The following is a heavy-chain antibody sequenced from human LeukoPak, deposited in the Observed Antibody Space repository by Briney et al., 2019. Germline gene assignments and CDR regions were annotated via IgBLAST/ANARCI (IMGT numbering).Heavy chain of an antibody. D-gene: IGHD2-21*02. J-gene: IGHJ4*02. V-gene: IGHV1-58*01. CDR1: GFTFTSSA. CDR2: IVVGSGNT. CDR3: AAGDNSGDCYSCGNY. Sequence: ASVKVSCKASGFTFTSSAVQWVRQARGQRLEWIGWIVVGSGNTNYAQKFQERVTITRDMSTSTAYMGLSSLRSEDTAVYYCAAGDNSGDCYSCGNYWGQGTLVTVSS.